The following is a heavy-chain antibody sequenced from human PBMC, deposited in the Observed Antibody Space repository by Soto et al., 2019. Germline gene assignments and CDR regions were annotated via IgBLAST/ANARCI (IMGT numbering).Heavy chain of an antibody. CDR2: ISYDGSNK. J-gene: IGHJ5*02. V-gene: IGHV3-30*18. CDR3: AKSPSTIFPFDP. D-gene: IGHD3-3*01. CDR1: GFTFSSYG. Sequence: SLRLSCAASGFTFSSYGMHWVRQAPGKGLEWVAVISYDGSNKYYADSVKGRFTISRDNSKNTLYLQMNSLRAEDTAVYYCAKSPSTIFPFDPWGQGTLVTVSS.